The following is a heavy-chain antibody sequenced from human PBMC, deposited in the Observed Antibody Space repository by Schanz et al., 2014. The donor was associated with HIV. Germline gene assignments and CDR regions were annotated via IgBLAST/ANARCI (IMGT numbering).Heavy chain of an antibody. J-gene: IGHJ4*02. CDR1: GFTFSDYY. V-gene: IGHV3-11*01. CDR3: ARAPYGVDLYFEY. Sequence: QVQLVESGGGLVKPGGSLRLSCAASGFTFSDYYMSWIRQAPGRGLEWLSYIDRSSYTINYADPVKGRFTISRDNANNSLFLQMNSLRAEDTAVYYCARAPYGVDLYFEYWGQGLLVTVFS. D-gene: IGHD4-17*01. CDR2: IDRSSYTI.